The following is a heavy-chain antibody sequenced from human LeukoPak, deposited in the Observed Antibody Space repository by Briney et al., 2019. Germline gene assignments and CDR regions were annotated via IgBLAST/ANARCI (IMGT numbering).Heavy chain of an antibody. CDR1: GGTFSSYA. D-gene: IGHD3-22*01. J-gene: IGHJ4*02. CDR2: INPNSGGT. V-gene: IGHV1-2*02. CDR3: ARLGDSSGYSFDY. Sequence: GASVKVSCKASGGTFSSYAISWVRQAPGQGLEWMGWINPNSGGTNYAQKFQGRVTMTRDTSISTAYMELSRLRADDTAVYYCARLGDSSGYSFDYWGQGTLVTVSS.